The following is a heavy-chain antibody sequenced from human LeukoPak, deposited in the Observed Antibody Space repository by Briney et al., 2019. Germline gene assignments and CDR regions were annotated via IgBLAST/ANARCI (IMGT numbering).Heavy chain of an antibody. CDR3: ARSMAQDVDAFDI. D-gene: IGHD2-21*01. J-gene: IGHJ3*02. CDR2: ISSSSRYI. Sequence: GGPLRLSCAASGSTFSNYSMNWVRPAPGKGLELVSSISSSSRYIYYADSVKGRFTISRDNAKNSLYLQMNSLRVEDTAVYYCARSMAQDVDAFDIWGQGTMVTVSS. V-gene: IGHV3-21*01. CDR1: GSTFSNYS.